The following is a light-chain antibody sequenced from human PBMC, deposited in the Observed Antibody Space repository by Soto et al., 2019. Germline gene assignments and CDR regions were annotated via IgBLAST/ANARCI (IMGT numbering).Light chain of an antibody. CDR2: DVN. Sequence: QSALTQPAAVSGSPEQSITISCTGPSSDIGAYNFVSWYQQHPGKAPKLMLYDVNIRPSGVSNRFSGSKSGNTASLTISGLQAEDEADYYCTSWTTSTTMIFGGGTKVTVL. CDR1: SSDIGAYNF. CDR3: TSWTTSTTMI. V-gene: IGLV2-14*03. J-gene: IGLJ2*01.